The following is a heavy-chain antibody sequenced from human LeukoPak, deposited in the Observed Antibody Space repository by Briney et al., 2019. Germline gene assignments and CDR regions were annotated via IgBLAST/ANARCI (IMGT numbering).Heavy chain of an antibody. CDR3: ARCAVSKYPDTSGYYYFDS. Sequence: GASLMISCKTSGSRFTNYWIGWVRQLPGKGLEWMGIIHPGDSDTKYSPSFQGQVTISADRSINTAYLQWNSLKASDPPMYYCARCAVSKYPDTSGYYYFDSWGRGTLVTVSS. D-gene: IGHD3-22*01. CDR1: GSRFTNYW. CDR2: IHPGDSDT. J-gene: IGHJ4*02. V-gene: IGHV5-51*01.